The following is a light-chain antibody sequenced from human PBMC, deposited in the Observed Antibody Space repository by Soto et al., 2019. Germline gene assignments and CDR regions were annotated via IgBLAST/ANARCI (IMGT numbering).Light chain of an antibody. V-gene: IGKV1-5*03. J-gene: IGKJ1*01. Sequence: DIQMTQSPSTLSASVGDRVTITCRASQSINTWLAWYQQKPGKAPVLLISKASTLHSGVPSRFSGSGSGTEFTLTISSLQPDDFGTYNCQQYNSYSWTFGQGTKVEIK. CDR1: QSINTW. CDR3: QQYNSYSWT. CDR2: KAS.